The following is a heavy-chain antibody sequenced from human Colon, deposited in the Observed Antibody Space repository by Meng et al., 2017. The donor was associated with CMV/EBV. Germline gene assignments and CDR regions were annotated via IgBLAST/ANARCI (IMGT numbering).Heavy chain of an antibody. CDR3: AREGMSTPSAADS. CDR2: IDPSSGDT. CDR1: GYTFTNYF. J-gene: IGHJ4*02. D-gene: IGHD6-25*01. V-gene: IGHV1-2*02. Sequence: ASVKVSCKASGYTFTNYFIYWVRQAPGQGLEWMGWIDPSSGDTNFAQNFQGRVSMTRDTSITTAHMELTSLTSDDTALYYCAREGMSTPSAADSWGQGTLVTVSS.